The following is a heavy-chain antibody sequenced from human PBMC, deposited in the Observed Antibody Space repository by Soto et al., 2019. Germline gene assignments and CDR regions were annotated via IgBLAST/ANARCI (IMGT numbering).Heavy chain of an antibody. CDR2: ISYDGSNK. D-gene: IGHD2-2*01. Sequence: GGSLRLSCAASGFTCSSYGMHWVRQAPGKGLEWVAVISYDGSNKYYADSVKGRFTISRDNSKNTLYLQMNSLRAEDTAVYYCATGEYCSSTSCHVDFDYWGQGTLVTVSS. CDR1: GFTCSSYG. V-gene: IGHV3-30*03. CDR3: ATGEYCSSTSCHVDFDY. J-gene: IGHJ4*02.